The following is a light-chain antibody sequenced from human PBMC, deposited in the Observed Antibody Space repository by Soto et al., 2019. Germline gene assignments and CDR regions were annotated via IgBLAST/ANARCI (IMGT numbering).Light chain of an antibody. V-gene: IGKV3-15*01. CDR2: GAS. CDR3: QQYNNWIT. Sequence: EIVMTQSPATLSVSPGERATLSCRASQSVGSNLAWYQQKPGQAPRLLIYGASTRATGIPARFSGSGSGTEFTLTISSLQSEDFAVYYCQQYNNWITFGQGTRLDIK. J-gene: IGKJ5*01. CDR1: QSVGSN.